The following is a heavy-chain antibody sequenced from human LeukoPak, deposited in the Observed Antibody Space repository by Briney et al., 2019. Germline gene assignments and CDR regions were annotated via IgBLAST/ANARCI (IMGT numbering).Heavy chain of an antibody. Sequence: GASVKVSCKASGGTFSSYAISWVRQAPGQGLEWMGGIIPIFGTANYAQKFQGRVTITTDESTSTAYMELSSLRSEDTAVYYCARSSRGSSWYVGNYYYYYMDVWGKGTTVTVSS. CDR1: GGTFSSYA. J-gene: IGHJ6*03. CDR2: IIPIFGTA. CDR3: ARSSRGSSWYVGNYYYYYMDV. V-gene: IGHV1-69*05. D-gene: IGHD6-13*01.